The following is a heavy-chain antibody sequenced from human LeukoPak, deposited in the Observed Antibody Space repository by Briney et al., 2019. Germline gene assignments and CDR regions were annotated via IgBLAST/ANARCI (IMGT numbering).Heavy chain of an antibody. CDR1: GYTFNAFF. J-gene: IGHJ4*02. Sequence: GASVKVSCKASGYTFNAFFIHWVRQAPGQGLEWMGWINPHSGDTAYAQNFQGRVTMTRDTSIRTIYMEVTSLISDDTAIYYCARAYANYGDYWGQGTLVTVSS. CDR3: ARAYANYGDY. CDR2: INPHSGDT. V-gene: IGHV1-2*02. D-gene: IGHD3-10*01.